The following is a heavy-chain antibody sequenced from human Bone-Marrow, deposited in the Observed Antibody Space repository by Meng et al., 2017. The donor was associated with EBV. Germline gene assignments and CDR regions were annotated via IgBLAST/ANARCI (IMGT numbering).Heavy chain of an antibody. CDR2: ISYDGSNK. CDR1: GFTFSSYA. V-gene: IGHV3-30-3*01. CDR3: ARDTHEFTAGGFDP. J-gene: IGHJ5*02. D-gene: IGHD6-25*01. Sequence: QVQLVESXXGXVQPGXXLXXXXXPSGFTFSSYAMHWGRQAPGKGLEWVAVISYDGSNKYYADSVKGRFTISRDNSKNTLYLQMNSLRAEDTAVYYCARDTHEFTAGGFDPWGQGTLVTVSS.